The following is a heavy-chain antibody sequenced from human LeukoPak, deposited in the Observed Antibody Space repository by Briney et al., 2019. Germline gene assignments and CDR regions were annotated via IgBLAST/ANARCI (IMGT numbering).Heavy chain of an antibody. CDR3: ATGYGSGVT. CDR1: GYSFTTYW. V-gene: IGHV5-51*01. CDR2: IYPDDSDT. J-gene: IGHJ5*02. Sequence: GESLKISCETSGYSFTTYWIGWVRQMPGTGLEWVGAIYPDDSDTRYSPSFQGQVVISADRSIRTAYLQWNSLKASDTAMYYCATGYGSGVTWGQGTLVTVSS. D-gene: IGHD3-10*01.